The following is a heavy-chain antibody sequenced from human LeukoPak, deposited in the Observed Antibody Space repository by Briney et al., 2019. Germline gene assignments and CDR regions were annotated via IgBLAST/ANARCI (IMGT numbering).Heavy chain of an antibody. CDR1: GGSISSYY. D-gene: IGHD6-13*01. Sequence: SEALSLTCTVSGGSISSYYWSWIRQPAGKGLEWIGRIYTSGSTNYNPSLKSRVTMSVDTSKNQFFLKLSSVTAADTAVYYCARGVSGFIAAEYYYYYYMDVWGKGTTVTVSS. CDR3: ARGVSGFIAAEYYYYYYMDV. J-gene: IGHJ6*03. V-gene: IGHV4-4*07. CDR2: IYTSGST.